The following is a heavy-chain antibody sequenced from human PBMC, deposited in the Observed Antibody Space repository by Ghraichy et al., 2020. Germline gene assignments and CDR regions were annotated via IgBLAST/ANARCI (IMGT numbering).Heavy chain of an antibody. V-gene: IGHV1-3*01. CDR2: INAGSGNT. CDR3: ARDLGYQLLWL. J-gene: IGHJ4*02. Sequence: ASVTVSCKASGFTFTDYAMNWVRQAPGQRLEWMGWINAGSGNTKYSQKFQGRVTITRDTSASTAYMELSSLKSEDTAVYYCARDLGYQLLWLWGQGTLVTVSS. CDR1: GFTFTDYA. D-gene: IGHD2-2*01.